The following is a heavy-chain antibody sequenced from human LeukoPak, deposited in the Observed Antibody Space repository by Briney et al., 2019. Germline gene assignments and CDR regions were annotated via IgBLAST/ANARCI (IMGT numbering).Heavy chain of an antibody. CDR3: AKGHCSSTHCYAFDY. D-gene: IGHD2-2*01. CDR2: ISGSGGST. CDR1: GFTYSSCV. Sequence: GGSLRLSCATSGFTYSSCVMAWVRQAPGKGLEWVSSISGSGGSTYYADSVKGRFTISRDNSMNTLYLQMNSLTAEDTAVYYCAKGHCSSTHCYAFDYWGRGPRVTVP. V-gene: IGHV3-23*01. J-gene: IGHJ4*02.